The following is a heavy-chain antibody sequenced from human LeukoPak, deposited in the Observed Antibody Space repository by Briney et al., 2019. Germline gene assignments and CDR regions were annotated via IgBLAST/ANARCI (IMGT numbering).Heavy chain of an antibody. Sequence: PSETLSLTCTVSGGSISSSSYYWGWIRQPPGKGLEWIGRIYTSGSTNYNPSLKSRVTMSVDTSKNQFSLKLSSVTAADTAVYYCASGGYCSGGSCYDYWGQGTLVTVSS. CDR2: IYTSGST. CDR1: GGSISSSSYY. CDR3: ASGGYCSGGSCYDY. V-gene: IGHV4-61*05. J-gene: IGHJ4*02. D-gene: IGHD2-15*01.